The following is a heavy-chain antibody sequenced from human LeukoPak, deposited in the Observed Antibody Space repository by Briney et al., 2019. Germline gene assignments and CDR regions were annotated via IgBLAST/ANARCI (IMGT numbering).Heavy chain of an antibody. Sequence: GGSLRLSCAASGFTFSTFAMIWVRQPPGKGLEWVSSIFPSGGEIHYADSVRGRFTISRDNSKSTLSLQMNSLRAEDTAVYYCVRTRRGRITMVRGVPHYLDYWGQGTLVTVSS. CDR2: IFPSGGEI. J-gene: IGHJ4*02. CDR3: VRTRRGRITMVRGVPHYLDY. CDR1: GFTFSTFA. V-gene: IGHV3-23*01. D-gene: IGHD3-10*01.